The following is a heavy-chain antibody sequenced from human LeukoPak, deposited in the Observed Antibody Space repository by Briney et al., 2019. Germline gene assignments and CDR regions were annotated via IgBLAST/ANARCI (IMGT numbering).Heavy chain of an antibody. CDR1: GYSFTSYW. V-gene: IGHV5-51*01. Sequence: GESLKISCKGSGYSFTSYWIGWARQMPGKGLEWMGIIYPGDSDTRYSPSFQGQVTISADKSISTAYLQWSSLKASDTAMYYCARRRSSGWSDYYYGMDVWGQGTTVTVSS. D-gene: IGHD6-19*01. J-gene: IGHJ6*02. CDR2: IYPGDSDT. CDR3: ARRRSSGWSDYYYGMDV.